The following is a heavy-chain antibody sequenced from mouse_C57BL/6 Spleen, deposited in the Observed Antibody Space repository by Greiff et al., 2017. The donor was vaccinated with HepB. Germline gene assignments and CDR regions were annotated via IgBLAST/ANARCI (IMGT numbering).Heavy chain of an antibody. CDR1: GFNIKDYY. V-gene: IGHV14-1*01. D-gene: IGHD2-4*01. CDR3: TTLYYYYDGIV. Sequence: EVQLQQSGAELVRPGASVKLSCTASGFNIKDYYMHWVKQRPEQGLEWIGRIDPEDGDTEYAPKFQGKATMNADTSSNTAYLQLSSLTSEDTAVYYCTTLYYYYDGIVWGTGTTVTVSS. J-gene: IGHJ1*03. CDR2: IDPEDGDT.